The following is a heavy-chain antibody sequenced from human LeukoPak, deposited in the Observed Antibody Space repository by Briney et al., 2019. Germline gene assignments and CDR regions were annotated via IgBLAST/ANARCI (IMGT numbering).Heavy chain of an antibody. D-gene: IGHD3-22*01. CDR3: AKASYYYDSSGYIDY. Sequence: GGSLRLSCAATGFTFSSYAMTWVRQAPGKGLEWVSAIGGSTYYADSVKGRFTISRDNSKNTLYLQMNSLRAEDTAVYYCAKASYYYDSSGYIDYWGQGTLVTVSS. CDR1: GFTFSSYA. V-gene: IGHV3-23*01. CDR2: IGGST. J-gene: IGHJ4*02.